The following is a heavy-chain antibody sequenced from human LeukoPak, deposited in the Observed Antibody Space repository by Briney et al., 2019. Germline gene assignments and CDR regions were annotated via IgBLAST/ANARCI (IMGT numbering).Heavy chain of an antibody. V-gene: IGHV3-43*01. CDR3: AKGAEYCGGDCYLTGDYFDY. Sequence: GGSLRLSCAASGFTFDDYIMHWVRHAPGKGLEWVSLIGWDGDATYYSDSVEGRFTISRDNSKNSLYLQMNALTTEDTALYYCAKGAEYCGGDCYLTGDYFDYWGRGTLVTVSS. CDR1: GFTFDDYI. D-gene: IGHD2-21*02. J-gene: IGHJ4*02. CDR2: IGWDGDAT.